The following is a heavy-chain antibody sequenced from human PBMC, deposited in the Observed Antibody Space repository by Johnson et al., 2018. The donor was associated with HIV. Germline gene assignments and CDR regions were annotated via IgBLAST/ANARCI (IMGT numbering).Heavy chain of an antibody. Sequence: VESGGGWVQPGGSLRLSCAASGFTFSSYGMHWVRQAPGKGLEWVAFIRYDGSNKYYADSVKGRFTISRDNSKNTLYLQMNSLRAEDTAVYYCASLGLDLLVKAPLSVVFDAFDIWGQGTMVTVSS. CDR3: ASLGLDLLVKAPLSVVFDAFDI. D-gene: IGHD3-16*01. CDR1: GFTFSSYG. CDR2: IRYDGSNK. J-gene: IGHJ3*02. V-gene: IGHV3-30*02.